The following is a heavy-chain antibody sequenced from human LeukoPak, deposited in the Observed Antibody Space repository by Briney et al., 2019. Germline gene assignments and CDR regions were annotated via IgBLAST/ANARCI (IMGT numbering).Heavy chain of an antibody. CDR2: IYYSGST. D-gene: IGHD5-12*01. V-gene: IGHV4-59*08. J-gene: IGHJ6*02. CDR1: GGSISSYY. CDR3: ARSSGYDLACYYYYGMDV. Sequence: SETLSLTCTVSGGSISSYYWSWIRQPPGKGLEWIGCIYYSGSTNYNPSLKSRVTISVDTSKNQFSLKLSSVTAADTAVYYCARSSGYDLACYYYYGMDVWGQGTTVTVSS.